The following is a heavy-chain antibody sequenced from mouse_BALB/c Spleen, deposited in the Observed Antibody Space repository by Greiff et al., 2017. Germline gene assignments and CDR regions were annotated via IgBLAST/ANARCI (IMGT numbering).Heavy chain of an antibody. D-gene: IGHD4-1*01. CDR1: GYTFTSYW. CDR2: INPSNGRT. Sequence: VQLQQPGAQLVKPGASVKLSCKASGYTFTSYWMHWVKQRPGQGLEWIGEINPSNGRTNYNEKFKSKATLTVDKSSSTAYMQLSSLTSEDSAVYYCARGGLTGEADWGQGTLVTVSA. J-gene: IGHJ3*01. CDR3: ARGGLTGEAD. V-gene: IGHV1S81*02.